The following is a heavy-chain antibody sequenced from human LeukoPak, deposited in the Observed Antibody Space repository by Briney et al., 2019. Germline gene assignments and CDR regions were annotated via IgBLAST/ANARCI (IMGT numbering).Heavy chain of an antibody. CDR1: GFTFSRYT. D-gene: IGHD1-26*01. J-gene: IGHJ4*02. Sequence: KSGGSLRLSCAASGFTFSRYTMNWVRQAPGKGLEWVSSISSGSSYIYYADSVRGRFTISRDNSKKTVYVQMNSLRAEDTAIYYCAKDRGLVGATPSNFDYWGQGTLVTVSS. CDR3: AKDRGLVGATPSNFDY. V-gene: IGHV3-21*04. CDR2: ISSGSSYI.